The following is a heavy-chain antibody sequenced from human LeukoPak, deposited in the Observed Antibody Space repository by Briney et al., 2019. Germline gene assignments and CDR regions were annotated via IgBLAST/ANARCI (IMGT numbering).Heavy chain of an antibody. J-gene: IGHJ5*02. CDR2: TYYSGTT. D-gene: IGHD6-13*01. Sequence: WIPKPPGTRLNWIRYTYYSGTTYYNPSLKSRVTISVDTSKHQLSLKLSSVTAADTAVYYCARWSTHTYSRSWYPHWFDPWGQGTLVTVSS. CDR3: ARWSTHTYSRSWYPHWFDP. V-gene: IGHV4-30-4*08.